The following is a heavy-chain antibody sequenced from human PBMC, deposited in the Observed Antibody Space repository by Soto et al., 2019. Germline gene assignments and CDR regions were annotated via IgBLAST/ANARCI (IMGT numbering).Heavy chain of an antibody. CDR3: ARVGSGYYTDFFQH. D-gene: IGHD3-3*01. J-gene: IGHJ1*01. Sequence: VSCAACGGTLNIYAVNWVLKAPGQGLEWMGGIIPIFGTANYAQKFQGRVTITADESTSTAYMELSSLRSEDTAVYYCARVGSGYYTDFFQHWGPGTLVTSPQ. CDR2: IIPIFGTA. CDR1: GGTLNIYA. V-gene: IGHV1-69*01.